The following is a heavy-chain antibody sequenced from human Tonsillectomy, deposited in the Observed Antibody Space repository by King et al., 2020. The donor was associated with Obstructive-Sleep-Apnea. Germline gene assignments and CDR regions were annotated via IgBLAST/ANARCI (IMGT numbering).Heavy chain of an antibody. CDR3: ARTLAVGNDSSGYYSGGGVSYFDY. Sequence: VQLQQWGAGLLKPSETLSLTCAVYGGSFSGYYWSWIRQPPGKGLEWIGEINHSGSTNYNPSLKSRVTISVDTSKNQFSLKLSSVTAADTAVFYCARTLAVGNDSSGYYSGGGVSYFDYWGQGTLVTVSS. J-gene: IGHJ4*02. CDR2: INHSGST. V-gene: IGHV4-34*01. CDR1: GGSFSGYY. D-gene: IGHD3-22*01.